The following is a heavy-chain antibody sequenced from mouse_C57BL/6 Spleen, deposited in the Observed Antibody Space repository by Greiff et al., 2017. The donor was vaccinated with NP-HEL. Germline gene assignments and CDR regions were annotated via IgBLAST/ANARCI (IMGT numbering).Heavy chain of an antibody. Sequence: QVQLKQPGTELVKPGASVKLSCKASGYTFTSYWMHWVKQRPGQGLEWIGNINPSNGGTNYNEKFKSKATLTVDKSSSTAYMQLSSLTSEDSAVYYCARTGYYDYDPFFAYWGQGTLVTVSA. D-gene: IGHD2-4*01. CDR1: GYTFTSYW. CDR2: INPSNGGT. V-gene: IGHV1-53*01. J-gene: IGHJ3*01. CDR3: ARTGYYDYDPFFAY.